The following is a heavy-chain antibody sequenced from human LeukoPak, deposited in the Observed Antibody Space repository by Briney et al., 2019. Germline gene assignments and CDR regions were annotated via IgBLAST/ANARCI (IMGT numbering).Heavy chain of an antibody. CDR2: INSDGSST. V-gene: IGHV3-74*01. Sequence: QPGGSLRLSCAASGFTFSSYWMHWVRQAPGKGLVWVSRINSDGSSTSYADSVKGRFTISRDNAKNTLYLQMNSLRAEDTAVYCCARHHFYDFWSGYYQGYFDYWGQGTLVTVSS. CDR1: GFTFSSYW. D-gene: IGHD3-3*01. CDR3: ARHHFYDFWSGYYQGYFDY. J-gene: IGHJ4*02.